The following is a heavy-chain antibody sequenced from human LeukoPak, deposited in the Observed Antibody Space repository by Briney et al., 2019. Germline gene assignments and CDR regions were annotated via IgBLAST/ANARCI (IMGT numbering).Heavy chain of an antibody. Sequence: GGSLRLSCAASGFTFNNYWMHWVRQAPGMGLVWVSSIRFDGGDTAYADSAKGRFTISRDNAKNTMFLQMNNLRAEDTAVYYCAKEIDGFDVWGQGTPVTVSS. CDR1: GFTFNNYW. J-gene: IGHJ3*01. CDR2: IRFDGGDT. CDR3: AKEIDGFDV. V-gene: IGHV3-74*01.